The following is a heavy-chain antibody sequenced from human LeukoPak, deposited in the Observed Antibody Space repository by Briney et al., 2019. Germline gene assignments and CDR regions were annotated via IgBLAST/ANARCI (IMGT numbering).Heavy chain of an antibody. V-gene: IGHV3-53*01. CDR3: ARGDAAAGFPFDY. D-gene: IGHD6-13*01. Sequence: GRSLRLSCAASGFTVSSNYMSWVRQAPGKGLEWVSVIYSGGSTYYADSVKGRFTISRDNSKNTLYLQMNSLRAEDTAVYYCARGDAAAGFPFDYWGQGTLVTVSS. CDR1: GFTVSSNY. J-gene: IGHJ4*02. CDR2: IYSGGST.